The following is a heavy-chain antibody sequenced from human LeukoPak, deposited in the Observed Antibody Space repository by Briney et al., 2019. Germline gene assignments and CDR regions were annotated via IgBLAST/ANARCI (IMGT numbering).Heavy chain of an antibody. V-gene: IGHV4-34*01. CDR3: ARGGFGYSYGDGLDY. CDR1: GGSFSGYY. CDR2: INHSGST. J-gene: IGHJ4*02. Sequence: SETLSLTCAVYGGSFSGYYWSWIRQPPGKGLEWIGEINHSGSTNYNPSLKSRVTISVDTSKNQFSLKLSSMTAADTTVYYCARGGFGYSYGDGLDYWGQGTLVTVSS. D-gene: IGHD5-18*01.